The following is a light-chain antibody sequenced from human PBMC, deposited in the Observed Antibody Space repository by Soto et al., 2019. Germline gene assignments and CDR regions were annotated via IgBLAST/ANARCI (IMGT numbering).Light chain of an antibody. J-gene: IGLJ2*01. CDR1: NTDVGAYNY. Sequence: QSVLTQPASVSGSPGQSITISCTGTNTDVGAYNYVSWYQHHPGKAPKLIIYDVTNRPSGVSTRFSGSKSGNTASLTISGLQAEDEADYYCISYKSSGTLVFGGGTKLTVL. CDR2: DVT. V-gene: IGLV2-14*01. CDR3: ISYKSSGTLV.